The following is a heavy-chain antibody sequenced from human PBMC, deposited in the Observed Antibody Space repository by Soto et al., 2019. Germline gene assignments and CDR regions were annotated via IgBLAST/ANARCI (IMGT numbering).Heavy chain of an antibody. Sequence: ASVKVSCKASGYTFITYYFHWVRQAPGQGLQWMGIINPSDGSTNYAQKFQGRVTMTRDTSTGTAYMELSSLTSEDTAVYYCARGDITIFALDDWGKGTTVNVSS. CDR2: INPSDGST. V-gene: IGHV1-46*01. J-gene: IGHJ6*04. CDR1: GYTFITYY. CDR3: ARGDITIFALDD. D-gene: IGHD3-3*01.